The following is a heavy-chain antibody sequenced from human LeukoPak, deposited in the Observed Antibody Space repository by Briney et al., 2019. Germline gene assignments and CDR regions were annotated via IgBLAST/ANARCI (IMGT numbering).Heavy chain of an antibody. CDR2: ISYDGSNK. V-gene: IGHV3-30-3*01. J-gene: IGHJ2*01. D-gene: IGHD6-6*01. CDR3: ARGPSWGSSSFYRYFDL. CDR1: GFTFSSYA. Sequence: GRSLRLSCAASGFTFSSYAMHWVRQAPGKGLEWVAVISYDGSNKYYADSVKGRFTISRDNSKNTLYLQMNSLRAEDTAVYYCARGPSWGSSSFYRYFDLWGRGTLVTVSS.